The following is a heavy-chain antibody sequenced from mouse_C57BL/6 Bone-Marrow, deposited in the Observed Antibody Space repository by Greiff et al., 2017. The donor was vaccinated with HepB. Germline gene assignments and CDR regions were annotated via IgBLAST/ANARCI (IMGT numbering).Heavy chain of an antibody. V-gene: IGHV5-12*01. CDR2: ISNGGGST. Sequence: EVQGVESGGGLVQPGGSLKLSCAASGFTFSDYYMYWVRQTPEKRLEWVAYISNGGGSTYYPDTVKGRFTISRDNAKHTLYLQMSRLKSEDTAMYYCARQIYYYGSSYPRLLAMDYWGQGTSVTVSS. J-gene: IGHJ4*01. CDR3: ARQIYYYGSSYPRLLAMDY. CDR1: GFTFSDYY. D-gene: IGHD1-1*01.